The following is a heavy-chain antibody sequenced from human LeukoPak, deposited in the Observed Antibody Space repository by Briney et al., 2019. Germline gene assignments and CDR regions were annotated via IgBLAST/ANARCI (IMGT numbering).Heavy chain of an antibody. V-gene: IGHV3-23*01. Sequence: GGSLRLSCAAPGFTFTSFAMNWVRQAPGKGLEWVSGIVSSGGVTFYADSVKGRFTISRDNSKNTLYLQMNSLRAEDTAVYYCAKTYGSYYIYWGQGTLVTVSS. D-gene: IGHD1-26*01. CDR1: GFTFTSFA. J-gene: IGHJ4*02. CDR3: AKTYGSYYIY. CDR2: IVSSGGVT.